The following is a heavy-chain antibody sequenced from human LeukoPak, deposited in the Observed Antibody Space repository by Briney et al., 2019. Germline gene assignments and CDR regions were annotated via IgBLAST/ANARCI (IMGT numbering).Heavy chain of an antibody. CDR1: GFTFSSYS. D-gene: IGHD3-10*01. V-gene: IGHV3-21*01. CDR2: ISSSSSYI. Sequence: GGSLRLSCAASGFTFSSYSMNWVRQAPGKGLEWVSSISSSSSYIYYADSVKGRFTISRDNAKNSLYLQMNSLRAEDTAVYYCARWFGDKGGMDVWGQGTTVTVSS. CDR3: ARWFGDKGGMDV. J-gene: IGHJ6*02.